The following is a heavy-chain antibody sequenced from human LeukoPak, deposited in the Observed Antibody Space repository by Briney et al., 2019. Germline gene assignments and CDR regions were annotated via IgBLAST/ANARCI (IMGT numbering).Heavy chain of an antibody. D-gene: IGHD6-6*01. CDR2: IHHGGST. CDR1: GYSISSGHW. V-gene: IGHV4-4*02. CDR3: ARGPLEYSSSENWFDP. Sequence: SGTLSLTCAVSGYSISSGHWWSWVRQPPGKGLEWIGEIHHGGSTNYNPSLKSRVTISVDKSKNQFSLKLDSVTAADTAVYYCARGPLEYSSSENWFDPWGQGTLVTVSS. J-gene: IGHJ5*02.